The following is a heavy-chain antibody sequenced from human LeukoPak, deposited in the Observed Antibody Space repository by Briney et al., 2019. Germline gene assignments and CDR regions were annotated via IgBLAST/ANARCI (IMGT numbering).Heavy chain of an antibody. Sequence: SETLSLTCAVYGGSFSGYYWSWIRQPPGKGLEWIGEINHSGSTNYNPSLKSRVTISVDTSKNQFSLKLSSVTAADTAVYYCARDSAVGRKGGELDYWGQGTLVTVSS. V-gene: IGHV4-34*01. D-gene: IGHD1-26*01. CDR2: INHSGST. J-gene: IGHJ4*02. CDR1: GGSFSGYY. CDR3: ARDSAVGRKGGELDY.